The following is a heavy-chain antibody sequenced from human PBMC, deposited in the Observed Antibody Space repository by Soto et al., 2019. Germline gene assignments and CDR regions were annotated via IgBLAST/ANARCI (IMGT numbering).Heavy chain of an antibody. Sequence: VNVYWKSSGYAFTGQYLHLVCQAPGQRLEWMGWINPNSGGTNYAQKFQGRVTMTRETSISTAYMELSRLRSDDTAVYYCVILCTIGSAYYKLDYRTQRAPITVS. V-gene: IGHV1-2*02. CDR3: VILCTIGSAYYKLDY. J-gene: IGHJ4*02. CDR2: INPNSGGT. CDR1: GYAFTGQY. D-gene: IGHD3-22*01.